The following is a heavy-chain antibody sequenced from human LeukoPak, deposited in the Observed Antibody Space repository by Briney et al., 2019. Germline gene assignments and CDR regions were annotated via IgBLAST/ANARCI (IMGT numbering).Heavy chain of an antibody. D-gene: IGHD3-10*01. Sequence: SETLSLTCTVSGYSISSGYYWGWLRPPPGKGLEWIGSIYHSGSTYYNPSLKSRVTISVDTSKNQFSLKLSSVTAADTAVYYCARGGSYYLGDWFDPWGQGTLVTVSS. CDR1: GYSISSGYY. J-gene: IGHJ5*02. V-gene: IGHV4-38-2*02. CDR3: ARGGSYYLGDWFDP. CDR2: IYHSGST.